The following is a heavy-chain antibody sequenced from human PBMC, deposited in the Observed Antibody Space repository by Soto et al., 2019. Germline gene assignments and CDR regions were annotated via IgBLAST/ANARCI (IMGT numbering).Heavy chain of an antibody. D-gene: IGHD3-22*01. V-gene: IGHV4-34*01. Sequence: PSETLSLTCAFYCGSFIGYYWSWIRQPPGKGLEWIGEINHSGSTNYNPSLKSRVTISVDTSKNQFSLKLSSVTAADTAVYYCARVVRRMRGYYYDSSGYDDKNWFDPWGQGTLVTVSS. CDR1: CGSFIGYY. CDR3: ARVVRRMRGYYYDSSGYDDKNWFDP. CDR2: INHSGST. J-gene: IGHJ5*02.